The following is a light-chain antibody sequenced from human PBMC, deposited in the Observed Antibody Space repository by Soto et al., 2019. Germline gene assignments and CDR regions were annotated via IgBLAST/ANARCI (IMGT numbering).Light chain of an antibody. CDR2: HAS. V-gene: IGKV1-5*01. J-gene: IGKJ5*01. CDR3: QQHNNYLIT. CDR1: QNINNW. Sequence: DIQMTQSPSTLSASVGDRVTITCRASQNINNWLAWYQLKPGKAPKLLIYHASTLQGGVPSRFSGSGSGTEFTLPVRSMQSDDFGSYYCQQHNNYLITVGQGTRLEIK.